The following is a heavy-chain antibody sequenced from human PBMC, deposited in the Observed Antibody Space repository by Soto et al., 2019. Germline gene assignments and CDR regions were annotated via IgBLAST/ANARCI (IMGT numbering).Heavy chain of an antibody. J-gene: IGHJ3*02. CDR3: ARRYYYDSSGYQHAFDI. Sequence: GGSLRLSCAASGFTFGSFTMNWVRQAPGRGLEWVSSISSSSSYIYYADSVKGRFTISRDNAKNSLYLQMNSLRAEDTAVYYCARRYYYDSSGYQHAFDIWGQGTMVTVSS. CDR1: GFTFGSFT. V-gene: IGHV3-21*01. D-gene: IGHD3-22*01. CDR2: ISSSSSYI.